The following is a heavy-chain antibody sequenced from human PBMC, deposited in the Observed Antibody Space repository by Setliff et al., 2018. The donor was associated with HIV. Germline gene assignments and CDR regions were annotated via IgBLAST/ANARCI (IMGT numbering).Heavy chain of an antibody. V-gene: IGHV4-39*07. D-gene: IGHD3-10*01. Sequence: SETLSLTCSVSGDSISSSSYYWGWIRQPPGKGLEWIGSIYYSGSTYYNPSLNSRVTISIDRSKNQFSLKLNSVTAADTAVYYCARETNASGSLTAYWYFDLWGRGTLVTVSS. CDR1: GDSISSSSYY. J-gene: IGHJ2*01. CDR2: IYYSGST. CDR3: ARETNASGSLTAYWYFDL.